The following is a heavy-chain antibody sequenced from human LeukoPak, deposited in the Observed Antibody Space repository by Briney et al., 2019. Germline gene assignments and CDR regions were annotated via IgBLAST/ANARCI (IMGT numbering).Heavy chain of an antibody. V-gene: IGHV3-30*02. CDR2: IRYDGSNK. Sequence: PGGSLRLSCAASGFTLSSYGMHWVRQAPGKGLEWVTFIRYDGSNKYYADSVKGRFTISRDNSKNTLYLQMNSLRVEDTAVYYCAKGSDGSAWTLFDYWGQGTLVTVSS. CDR1: GFTLSSYG. J-gene: IGHJ4*02. CDR3: AKGSDGSAWTLFDY. D-gene: IGHD5-24*01.